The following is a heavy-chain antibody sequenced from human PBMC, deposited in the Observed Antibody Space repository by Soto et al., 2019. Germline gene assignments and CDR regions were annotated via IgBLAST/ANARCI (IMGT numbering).Heavy chain of an antibody. V-gene: IGHV4-34*02. CDR2: INHGGRT. D-gene: IGHD2-8*01. CDR1: GEPFTDHF. J-gene: IGHJ6*02. CDR3: ARGRVTNYYYYGADV. Sequence: QVQLQQWGAGLLKPSETLSLTCAVSGEPFTDHFCTWIRQAPGKGLERIGEINHGGRTYFNPSLKSRVTLSVDTSKNQFSLVLVSLTAADTGVSYCARGRVTNYYYYGADVWGQGTTVTVSS.